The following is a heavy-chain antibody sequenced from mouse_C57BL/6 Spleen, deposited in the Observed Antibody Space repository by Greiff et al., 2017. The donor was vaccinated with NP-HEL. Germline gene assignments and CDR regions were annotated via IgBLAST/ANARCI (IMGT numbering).Heavy chain of an antibody. J-gene: IGHJ2*01. CDR2: IYPRSGNT. CDR1: GYTFTSYG. D-gene: IGHD4-1*01. CDR3: ARWRTGTGRYFDY. V-gene: IGHV1-81*01. Sequence: QVHVKQSGAELARPGASVKLSCKASGYTFTSYGISWVKQRTGQGLEWIGEIYPRSGNTYYNEKFKGKATLTADKSSSTAYMELRSLTSEDSAVYFCARWRTGTGRYFDYWGQGTTLTVSS.